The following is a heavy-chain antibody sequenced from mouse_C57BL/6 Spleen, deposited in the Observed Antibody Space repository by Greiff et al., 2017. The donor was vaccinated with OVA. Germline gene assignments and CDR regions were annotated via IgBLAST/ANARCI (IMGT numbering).Heavy chain of an antibody. Sequence: QVQLQQSGAELVRPGTSVKMSCKASGYTFTNYWIGWAKQRPGHGLEWIGDIYPGGGYTNYNEKFKGKATLTADKSSSTAYMQFSSLTSEDSAIYYCARYSNVYAMDYWGQGTSVTVSS. CDR1: GYTFTNYW. D-gene: IGHD2-5*01. CDR3: ARYSNVYAMDY. J-gene: IGHJ4*01. CDR2: IYPGGGYT. V-gene: IGHV1-63*01.